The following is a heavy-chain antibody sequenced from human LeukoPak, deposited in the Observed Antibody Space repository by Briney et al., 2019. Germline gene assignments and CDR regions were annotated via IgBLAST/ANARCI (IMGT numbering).Heavy chain of an antibody. CDR3: ARGQWLEYDAFDI. J-gene: IGHJ3*02. CDR1: GGSISSGGYY. D-gene: IGHD6-19*01. V-gene: IGHV4-31*03. Sequence: SETLSLTCTVSGGSISSGGYYLSWIRQHPGKGLEWIGYIYYSGSTYYNPSLKSRVTISVDTSKNQFSLKLSSVTAADTAVYYCARGQWLEYDAFDIWGQGTMVTVSS. CDR2: IYYSGST.